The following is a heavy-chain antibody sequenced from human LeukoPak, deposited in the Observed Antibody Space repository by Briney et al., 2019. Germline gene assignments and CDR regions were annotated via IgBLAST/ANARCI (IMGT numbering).Heavy chain of an antibody. D-gene: IGHD6-19*01. CDR1: GFTFTSSA. V-gene: IGHV3-23*01. CDR3: AKGRGGSSGWYYFDS. CDR2: VSISGGST. J-gene: IGHJ4*02. Sequence: PGGSLRLSCAASGFTFTSSAMSWVRQAPGKGLEWVSTVSISGGSTYSADSVKGWFTISRDNSNNALYLQMDSLRAEDTAVYYCAKGRGGSSGWYYFDSWGQGAQVIVSS.